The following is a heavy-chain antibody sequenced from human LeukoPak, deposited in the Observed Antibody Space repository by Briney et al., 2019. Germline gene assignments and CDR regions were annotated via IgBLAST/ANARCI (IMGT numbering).Heavy chain of an antibody. CDR2: TYYRSKWYN. CDR3: ARVGYDFWSGYSAFDY. D-gene: IGHD3-3*01. CDR1: GDSVSSNSAA. J-gene: IGHJ4*02. V-gene: IGHV6-1*01. Sequence: SQTLSLTCAISGDSVSSNSAAWHWIRQSPSRGLEWLGRTYYRSKWYNDYAVSVKSRITINPDTSKNQFSLQLNSVTPEDTAVYYCARVGYDFWSGYSAFDYWGQGTLVTVSS.